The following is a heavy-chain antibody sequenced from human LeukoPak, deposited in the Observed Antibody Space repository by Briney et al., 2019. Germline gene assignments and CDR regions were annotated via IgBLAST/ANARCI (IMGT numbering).Heavy chain of an antibody. CDR2: IYTSGST. J-gene: IGHJ6*03. D-gene: IGHD6-13*01. CDR3: ARDYSSWYGDYYYYMDV. Sequence: SETLSLTCTVSGGSISSGSYYWSWIRQPAGKGLEWIGRIYTSGSTNYNPSLKSRVTISVDTSKNQFYLKLSSVTAADTAVYYCARDYSSWYGDYYYYMDVWGKGTTVTISS. CDR1: GGSISSGSYY. V-gene: IGHV4-61*02.